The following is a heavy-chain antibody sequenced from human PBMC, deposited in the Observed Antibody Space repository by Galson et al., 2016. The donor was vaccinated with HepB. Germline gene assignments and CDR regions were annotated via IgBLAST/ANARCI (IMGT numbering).Heavy chain of an antibody. D-gene: IGHD2-2*02. J-gene: IGHJ4*02. CDR3: ARHTYTRGAFDY. CDR1: GDSIGSSDYY. Sequence: SETLSLTCTVSGDSIGSSDYYWGWIRQPPGKGLEWIASINYAGSPYYNPSLKDRVTISVDTSKNQFSLKVSSVTAADTAVYSCARHTYTRGAFDYWGQGRLVTVSS. CDR2: INYAGSP. V-gene: IGHV4-39*01.